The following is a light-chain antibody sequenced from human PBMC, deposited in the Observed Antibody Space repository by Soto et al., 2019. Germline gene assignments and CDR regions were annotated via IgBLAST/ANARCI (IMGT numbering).Light chain of an antibody. J-gene: IGKJ1*01. CDR3: QQYNTWHPKMA. CDR1: QSVSSSY. Sequence: EIVLTQSPGTLSLSPGERATLSCRASQSVSSSYFAWYQQKPGQAPRLLIYGASTRATGIPARFRGSGSGTEFRLTISSLQSEDFATYYCQQYNTWHPKMAFGRGTKVDIK. V-gene: IGKV3-15*01. CDR2: GAS.